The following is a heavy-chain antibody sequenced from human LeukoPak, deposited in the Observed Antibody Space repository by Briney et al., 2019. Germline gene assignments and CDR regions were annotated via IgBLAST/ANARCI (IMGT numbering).Heavy chain of an antibody. V-gene: IGHV4-59*01. CDR3: ARVGDWNDLVY. Sequence: PSETLSLTCTVSGXSISTYYWSWIRQSPGKGLEWIGYIHYSGTTNYNPSLKSRVTMLLDTSKNQFSLRLTSVTAADTAVYYCARVGDWNDLVYWGQGIRVTVSS. D-gene: IGHD1-1*01. J-gene: IGHJ4*02. CDR2: IHYSGTT. CDR1: GXSISTYY.